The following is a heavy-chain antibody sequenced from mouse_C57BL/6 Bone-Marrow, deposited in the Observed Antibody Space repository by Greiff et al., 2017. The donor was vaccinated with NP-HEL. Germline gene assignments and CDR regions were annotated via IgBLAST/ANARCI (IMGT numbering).Heavy chain of an antibody. CDR3: ARRDYDGAWFAY. J-gene: IGHJ3*01. CDR2: ISGGGGNT. D-gene: IGHD2-4*01. V-gene: IGHV5-9*01. CDR1: GFTFSSYT. Sequence: EVKLMESGGGLVKPGGSLKLSCAASGFTFSSYTMSWVRQTPEKRLEWVATISGGGGNTYYPDSVKGRFTISRDNAKNTLYLQMSSLRSEDTALYYCARRDYDGAWFAYWGQGTLVTVSA.